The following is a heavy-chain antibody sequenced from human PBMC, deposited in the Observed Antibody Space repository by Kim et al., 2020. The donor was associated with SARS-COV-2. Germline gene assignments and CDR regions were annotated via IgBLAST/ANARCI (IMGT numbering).Heavy chain of an antibody. Sequence: GGSLSLSCAASGLTSSSYGINWVRKPPGKGLEWVSGIISDGSITHYADSVKGRFTMSRDSAENTLYLQMNSLSAEDTAVYYCARGMFRNGFDVWGQGTTVSVSS. CDR3: ARGMFRNGFDV. V-gene: IGHV3-74*01. CDR2: IISDGSIT. J-gene: IGHJ6*02. CDR1: GLTSSSYG. D-gene: IGHD3-10*02.